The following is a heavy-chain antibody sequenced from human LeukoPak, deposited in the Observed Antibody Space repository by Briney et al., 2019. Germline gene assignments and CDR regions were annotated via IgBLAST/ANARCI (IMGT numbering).Heavy chain of an antibody. CDR1: GFIVSNHA. D-gene: IGHD3-22*01. V-gene: IGHV3-21*01. CDR2: ICGSSTDI. CDR3: ARRGDHDSSGYDF. J-gene: IGHJ4*02. Sequence: GGSLRLSCAASGFIVSNHAMNWVRQAPGKGLEWVSAICGSSTDIYYADAVRGRFSISRANAKNSLYLQMKRLRAEDTAIYYCARRGDHDSSGYDFWGQGTLVTVSS.